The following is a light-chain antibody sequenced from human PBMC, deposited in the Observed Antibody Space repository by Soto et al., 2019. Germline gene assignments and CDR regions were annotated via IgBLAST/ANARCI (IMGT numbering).Light chain of an antibody. CDR1: QSVSSN. Sequence: EIVMTQSPATLSVSPGERATLSCRASQSVSSNLAWYQHKPGQAPRLLIYGASTRATGIPARFSGSGSGTDFTLTISSLQPDDFATYYCQQYNSYSGTFGQGTKVDIK. V-gene: IGKV3-15*01. CDR2: GAS. CDR3: QQYNSYSGT. J-gene: IGKJ1*01.